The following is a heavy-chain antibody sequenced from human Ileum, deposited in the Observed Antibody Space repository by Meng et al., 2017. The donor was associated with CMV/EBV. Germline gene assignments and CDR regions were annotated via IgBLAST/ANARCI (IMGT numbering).Heavy chain of an antibody. J-gene: IGHJ5*02. CDR3: ARVRPKDIVVEPSDKQMYYWFDP. V-gene: IGHV1-8*01. CDR2: MNPNSGNT. CDR1: GYTFTSYD. Sequence: ASVKVSCKASGYTFTSYDINWVRQATGQGLEWMGWMNPNSGNTGYAHKFQDRVTMTRDTSIDTAYMELRSLRSEDTAVYYCARVRPKDIVVEPSDKQMYYWFDPWGQGTLVTVSS. D-gene: IGHD2-2*01.